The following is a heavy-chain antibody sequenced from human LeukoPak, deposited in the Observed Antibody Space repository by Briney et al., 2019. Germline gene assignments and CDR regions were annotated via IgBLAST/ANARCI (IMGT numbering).Heavy chain of an antibody. J-gene: IGHJ4*02. V-gene: IGHV1-46*01. CDR2: INPSGGST. CDR3: ARDHRFRRSGYYYPLDF. Sequence: ASVKVSCKASGYSFTSYYMHWVRQAPGQGLEWMGIINPSGGSTSYAQKFQGRVTMTRDTSTSTVYMELSSLRSEDTAVYYCARDHRFRRSGYYYPLDFWGQGTLVTVSS. CDR1: GYSFTSYY. D-gene: IGHD3-22*01.